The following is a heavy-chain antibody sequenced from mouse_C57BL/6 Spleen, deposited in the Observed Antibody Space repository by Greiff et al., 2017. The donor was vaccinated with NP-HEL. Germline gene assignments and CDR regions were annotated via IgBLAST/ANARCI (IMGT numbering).Heavy chain of an antibody. V-gene: IGHV1-80*01. CDR3: ARRPLSNFDY. J-gene: IGHJ2*01. CDR1: GYAFSSYW. Sequence: QVHVKQSGAELVKPGASVKISCKASGYAFSSYWMNWVKQRPGKGLEWIGQIYPGDGDTNYNGKFKGKATLTADKSSSTAYMQLSSLTSEDSAVYFCARRPLSNFDYWGQGTTLTVSS. CDR2: IYPGDGDT.